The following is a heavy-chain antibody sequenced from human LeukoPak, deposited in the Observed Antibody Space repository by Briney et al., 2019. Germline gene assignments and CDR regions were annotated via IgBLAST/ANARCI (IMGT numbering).Heavy chain of an antibody. CDR2: IAYDGSRA. CDR1: GFIFSSHG. V-gene: IGHV3-33*01. Sequence: PGRSLRLSCAASGFIFSSHGMHWVRQAPGKGLEWVAVIAYDGSRAFYADSVKGRFTISRDNSKNTMSVQMDDLRAEDTAVYYCTRYNNDHFDYWGQGTLVTVSS. D-gene: IGHD1-14*01. J-gene: IGHJ4*02. CDR3: TRYNNDHFDY.